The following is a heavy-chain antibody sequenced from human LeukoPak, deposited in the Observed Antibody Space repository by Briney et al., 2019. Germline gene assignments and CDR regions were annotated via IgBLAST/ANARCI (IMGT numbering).Heavy chain of an antibody. D-gene: IGHD4-17*01. J-gene: IGHJ4*02. CDR1: GFAIRGGDW. Sequence: WQILWLSGAVSGFAIRGGDWWSWIQQSPEKGLEWIGSIYHSGSTHYNPSLKSRVTISVDTSKNQFSLMLNSVTAADTAVYYCARNRSVTTTPGFDHWGQGTLVTVSS. V-gene: IGHV4-38-2*01. CDR3: ARNRSVTTTPGFDH. CDR2: IYHSGST.